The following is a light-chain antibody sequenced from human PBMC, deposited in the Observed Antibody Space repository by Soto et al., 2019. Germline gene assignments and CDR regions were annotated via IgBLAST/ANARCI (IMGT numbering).Light chain of an antibody. J-gene: IGLJ1*01. V-gene: IGLV2-14*01. Sequence: QSALTQPPSMSGSPGQSITISCTGTSSDVGGYNFVSWYQQHPDKAPKLMLYEVTKRPSGVSDRFSGSKSGNTASLTISGLQTEDEADYYCSSYTSRDTRVFGTGTKVTVL. CDR2: EVT. CDR1: SSDVGGYNF. CDR3: SSYTSRDTRV.